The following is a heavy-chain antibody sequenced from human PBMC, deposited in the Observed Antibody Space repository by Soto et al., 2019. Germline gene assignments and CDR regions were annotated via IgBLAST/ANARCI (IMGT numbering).Heavy chain of an antibody. Sequence: PSETLSLTCAVYGGSFSGYYWSWIRQPPGKGLEWIGEINHSGSTNYNPSLKSRVTISVDTSKNQFSLKLSSVTAADTAVYYCARGSPDSSGYYYYWFDPWGQGTLVTVSS. CDR3: ARGSPDSSGYYYYWFDP. J-gene: IGHJ5*02. CDR2: INHSGST. CDR1: GGSFSGYY. D-gene: IGHD3-22*01. V-gene: IGHV4-34*01.